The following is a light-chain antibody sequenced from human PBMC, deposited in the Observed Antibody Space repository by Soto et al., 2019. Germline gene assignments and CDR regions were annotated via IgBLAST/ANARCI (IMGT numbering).Light chain of an antibody. J-gene: IGKJ4*01. CDR1: QSVSSH. CDR2: DAS. V-gene: IGKV3-11*01. CDR3: QQRSNWPPSLT. Sequence: EVVLTQSPATLSLSPGERATLSCRASQSVSSHLAWYQQKPGQAPRLLIYDASNRATGIPARFSGSGSGTDFTLTISSLEPEDSAVYYCQQRSNWPPSLTFGGGTKVEIK.